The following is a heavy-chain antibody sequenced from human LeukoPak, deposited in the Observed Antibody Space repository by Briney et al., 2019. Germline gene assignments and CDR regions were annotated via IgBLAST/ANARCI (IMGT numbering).Heavy chain of an antibody. Sequence: ASVKVSCKTSGYTFTAYYMHWVRQAPGQGLEWMGWINPNSGGTDYAQKFQGRVTMTRDTSISTAYMELSGLRSDDTAVYYCARDQVYNSAQGVVDYWGQGTLVTVSS. J-gene: IGHJ4*02. V-gene: IGHV1-2*02. CDR2: INPNSGGT. CDR1: GYTFTAYY. D-gene: IGHD6-19*01. CDR3: ARDQVYNSAQGVVDY.